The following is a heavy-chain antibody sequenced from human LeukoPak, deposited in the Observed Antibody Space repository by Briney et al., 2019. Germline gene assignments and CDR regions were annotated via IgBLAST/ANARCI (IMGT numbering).Heavy chain of an antibody. CDR3: ARRAYYYDSSGYHEYFQH. D-gene: IGHD3-22*01. J-gene: IGHJ1*01. Sequence: GESLKISCKGSGYSFTSYWIGWVRQMPGKGLEWMGIIYPGDSDTRYSPSFQGQVTVSVDKSISTAYLQWNSLKASDTAMYYCARRAYYYDSSGYHEYFQHWGQRTLVTVSS. CDR1: GYSFTSYW. V-gene: IGHV5-51*01. CDR2: IYPGDSDT.